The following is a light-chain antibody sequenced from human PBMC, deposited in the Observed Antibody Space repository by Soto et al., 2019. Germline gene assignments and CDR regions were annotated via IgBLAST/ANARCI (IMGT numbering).Light chain of an antibody. Sequence: EIVLTQSPATLSLSPGERATLSCRASQFFTNNVACYQQKPGQAPRLLISDGSNRASGITARFVGSGSGTDSTLTITGLPPEDFAVYFCQQRDDLYTFGQGTKLQIK. CDR1: QFFTNN. J-gene: IGKJ2*01. V-gene: IGKV3-11*01. CDR3: QQRDDLYT. CDR2: DGS.